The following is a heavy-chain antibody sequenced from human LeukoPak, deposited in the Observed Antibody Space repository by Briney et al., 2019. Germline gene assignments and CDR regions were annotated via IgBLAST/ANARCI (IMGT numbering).Heavy chain of an antibody. V-gene: IGHV4-34*01. J-gene: IGHJ5*02. Sequence: SETLSLTCAVYGGSFSGYHWSWIRQPPGKGLEWIGEINHSGSTNYNPSLKSRVTISVDTSKNQFSLKLSSVTAADTAVYYCARAGLGYCSGGSCYWFDPWGQGTLVTVSS. CDR3: ARAGLGYCSGGSCYWFDP. D-gene: IGHD2-15*01. CDR2: INHSGST. CDR1: GGSFSGYH.